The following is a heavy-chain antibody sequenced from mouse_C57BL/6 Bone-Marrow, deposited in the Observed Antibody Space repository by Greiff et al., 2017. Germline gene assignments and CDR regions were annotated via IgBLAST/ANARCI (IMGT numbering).Heavy chain of an antibody. CDR3: TSITTGGPFDY. CDR2: IDPENGDT. J-gene: IGHJ2*01. CDR1: GFNIKDDY. D-gene: IGHD1-2*01. Sequence: VQLQQSGAELVRPGASVKLSCTASGFNIKDDYMHWVKQRPEQGLEWIGWIDPENGDTEYASKFQGKATITADTSSNTAYLQLSSLTSEDTAVYYCTSITTGGPFDYWGQGTTLTVSS. V-gene: IGHV14-4*01.